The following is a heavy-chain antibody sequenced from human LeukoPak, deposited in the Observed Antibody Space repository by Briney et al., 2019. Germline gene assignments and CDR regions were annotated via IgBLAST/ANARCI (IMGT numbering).Heavy chain of an antibody. V-gene: IGHV4-39*07. J-gene: IGHJ5*02. CDR2: IYYSGST. Sequence: SETLSLTCAVSGVAISRGGYYWGWIRQPPGKGLERIGSIYYSGSTYYNPSLKSRVTISVDTSKNQFSLKLSSVTAADTAVYYCARVYSNYEGYNWFDPWGQGTLVTVSS. CDR1: GVAISRGGYY. CDR3: ARVYSNYEGYNWFDP. D-gene: IGHD4-11*01.